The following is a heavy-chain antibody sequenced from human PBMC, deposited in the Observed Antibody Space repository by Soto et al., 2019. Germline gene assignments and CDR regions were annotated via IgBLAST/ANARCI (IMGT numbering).Heavy chain of an antibody. CDR1: GYTFTSYY. J-gene: IGHJ6*02. D-gene: IGHD2-15*01. CDR3: ARDNGGPYDGYCSGGSCYQSSHYYYYGMDV. CDR2: INPSGGST. Sequence: ASVKVSCKASGYTFTSYYMHWVRQAPRQGLEWMGIINPSGGSTSYAQKFQGRVTMTRDTSTSTVYMELSSLRSEDTAVYYCARDNGGPYDGYCSGGSCYQSSHYYYYGMDVWGQGTTVTVSS. V-gene: IGHV1-46*01.